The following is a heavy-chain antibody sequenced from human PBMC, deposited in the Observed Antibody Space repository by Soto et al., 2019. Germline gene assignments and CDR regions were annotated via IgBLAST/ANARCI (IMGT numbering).Heavy chain of an antibody. CDR1: GYDFTTYG. CDR3: ARGRYGDY. CDR2: ISAHNGNT. D-gene: IGHD1-1*01. Sequence: QVHLVQSGAEVKNPGASVKVSCKGSGYDFTTYGITWVRQAPGQGLEWMAWISAHNGNTNYAPNLQGRVTVTRDTSTSTAYIELRRLRSDDTAVYYCARGRYGDYWGQGALGSVSS. J-gene: IGHJ4*02. V-gene: IGHV1-18*01.